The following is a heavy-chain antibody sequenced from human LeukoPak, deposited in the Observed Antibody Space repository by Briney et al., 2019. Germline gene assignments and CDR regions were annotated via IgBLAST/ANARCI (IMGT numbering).Heavy chain of an antibody. D-gene: IGHD6-19*01. CDR3: ARSGSSGRYGGYFYYYMDV. J-gene: IGHJ6*03. Sequence: ASVKVSCKASGYTFTGYGISWVRQAPGQGLEWMGWISAYNGNTNYAQKVQGRVTMTTGTSTSTAYMELRSLTSDDTAMYYCARSGSSGRYGGYFYYYMDVWGKGTTVTVSS. CDR1: GYTFTGYG. CDR2: ISAYNGNT. V-gene: IGHV1-18*01.